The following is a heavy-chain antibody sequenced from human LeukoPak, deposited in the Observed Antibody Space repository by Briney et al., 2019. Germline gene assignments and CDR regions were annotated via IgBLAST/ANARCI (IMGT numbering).Heavy chain of an antibody. CDR1: GGSISSGGYY. Sequence: SETLSLTCTISGGSISSGGYYWSWIRQHPGKGLEWIGYIYYSGSIYYNPSLKSRVTISVDTSKNQFSLKLSSVTAADTAVYYCARDSDWFGSYWGQGTLVTVSS. CDR3: ARDSDWFGSY. V-gene: IGHV4-31*03. CDR2: IYYSGSI. D-gene: IGHD3-10*01. J-gene: IGHJ4*02.